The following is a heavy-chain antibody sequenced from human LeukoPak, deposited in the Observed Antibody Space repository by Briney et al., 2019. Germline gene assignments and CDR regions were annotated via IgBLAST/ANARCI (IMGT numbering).Heavy chain of an antibody. J-gene: IGHJ5*02. CDR2: ISYDGSNK. D-gene: IGHD6-19*01. CDR3: ARGIAVAGTFGWFDP. CDR1: GFTFSSYA. Sequence: GGSLRLSCAASGFTFSSYAMHWVRQAPGKGLEWVAVISYDGSNKYYADSVKGRFTIPRDNSKNTLYLQMNSLRAKDTAVYYCARGIAVAGTFGWFDPWGQGTLVTVSS. V-gene: IGHV3-30-3*01.